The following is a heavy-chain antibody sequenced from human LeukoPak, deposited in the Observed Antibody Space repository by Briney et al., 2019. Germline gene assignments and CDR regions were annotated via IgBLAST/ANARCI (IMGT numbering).Heavy chain of an antibody. CDR1: GGSVSSGSDY. Sequence: PSETLSLTCTVSGGSVSSGSDYWSWIRQPPGKGLEWIGYIYYSGSTNYNPSLKSRVTISVDTSKNQFSLKLSSVTAADTAVYYCARAGHCDFWSGYLHPYYYYGMDVCGQGTTVTVSS. CDR2: IYYSGST. CDR3: ARAGHCDFWSGYLHPYYYYGMDV. D-gene: IGHD3-3*01. J-gene: IGHJ6*02. V-gene: IGHV4-61*01.